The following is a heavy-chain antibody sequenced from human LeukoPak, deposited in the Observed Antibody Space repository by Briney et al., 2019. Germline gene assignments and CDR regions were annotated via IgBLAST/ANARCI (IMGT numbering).Heavy chain of an antibody. Sequence: ASVKVSCKASGYTFTGYYMHWVRQALGQGLEWMGWINPNSGGTNYAQKFQGRVTMTRDTSISTAYMELSGLRSDDTAVYYCARRTNIAVAGGNFDYWGQGTLVTVSS. CDR2: INPNSGGT. CDR3: ARRTNIAVAGGNFDY. J-gene: IGHJ4*02. D-gene: IGHD6-19*01. V-gene: IGHV1-2*02. CDR1: GYTFTGYY.